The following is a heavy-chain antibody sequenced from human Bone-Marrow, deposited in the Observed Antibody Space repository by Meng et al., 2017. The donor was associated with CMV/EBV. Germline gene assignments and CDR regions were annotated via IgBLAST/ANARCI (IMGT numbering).Heavy chain of an antibody. CDR1: GYSISSGYY. CDR2: IYHSGST. J-gene: IGHJ4*02. Sequence: SETLSLTCTVSGYSISSGYYWGWIRQPPGKGLEWIGSIYHSGSTYYNPSLKSRVTISVDTSKNQFSLKLSSVTAADTAVYYCARDQNEYYFDYWGRGTLVTVSS. CDR3: ARDQNEYYFDY. V-gene: IGHV4-38-2*02.